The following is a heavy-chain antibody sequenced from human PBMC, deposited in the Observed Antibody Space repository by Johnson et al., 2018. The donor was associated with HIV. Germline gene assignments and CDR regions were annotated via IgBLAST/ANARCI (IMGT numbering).Heavy chain of an antibody. V-gene: IGHV3-30-3*01. Sequence: NGLEWVAVISYAGSNKYYADSVKGRFTISRDNSKNTLYLQMNSLRAEDTAVYYCARDLYYYDSSGDSFDIWGQGTMVTVSS. D-gene: IGHD3-22*01. CDR2: ISYAGSNK. CDR3: ARDLYYYDSSGDSFDI. J-gene: IGHJ3*02.